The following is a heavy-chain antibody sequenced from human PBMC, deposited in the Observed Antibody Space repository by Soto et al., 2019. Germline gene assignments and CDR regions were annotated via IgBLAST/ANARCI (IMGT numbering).Heavy chain of an antibody. CDR2: VYNDGSA. V-gene: IGHV4-4*02. J-gene: IGHJ4*02. Sequence: SETLSLTCDVSGVSISSGNWWSWVRQPPGKGLEWIAEVYNDGSANYHPSLESRATISVDRSKNQFSLRLSSVTAADTGKYYCARLAYDXXXXYLYFDHWGQGTLVTVSS. CDR1: GVSISSGNW. CDR3: ARLAYDXXXXYLYFDH. D-gene: IGHD3-22*01.